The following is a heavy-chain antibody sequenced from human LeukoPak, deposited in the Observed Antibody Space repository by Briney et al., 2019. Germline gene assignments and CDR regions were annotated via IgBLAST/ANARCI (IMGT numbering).Heavy chain of an antibody. CDR1: GFTFSNYG. CDR3: ARVVTWFDP. V-gene: IGHV3-7*04. CDR2: IKEDGSME. J-gene: IGHJ5*02. Sequence: GGSLRLSCAASGFTFSNYGMHWVRQAPGKGLEWVAHIKEDGSMESYVDSVKGRFTISRDNAKNSVYLQMNSLRAVDTAVYYCARVVTWFDPWGQGSVVTVSS.